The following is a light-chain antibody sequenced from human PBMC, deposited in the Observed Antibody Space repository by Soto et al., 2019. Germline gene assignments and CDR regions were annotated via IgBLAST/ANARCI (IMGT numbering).Light chain of an antibody. CDR3: AAWDDSLSEV. CDR1: SSNIGSNY. CDR2: RNN. V-gene: IGLV1-47*01. Sequence: QSALTQLPSASGTPGQRVTISCSGSSSNIGSNYVYWYQQLPGTAPKLLIYRNNQRPSGVPDRFSGSKSGTSASLAISGLRSEDEADYYCAAWDDSLSEVFGTGTKLTVL. J-gene: IGLJ1*01.